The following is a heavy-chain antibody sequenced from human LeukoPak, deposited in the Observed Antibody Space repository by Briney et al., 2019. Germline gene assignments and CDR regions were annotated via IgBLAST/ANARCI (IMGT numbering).Heavy chain of an antibody. CDR2: LYTSGST. Sequence: ASETLSLTCTVSGGSISSYYWSWIRQPAGKGLEWIGRLYTSGSTNYNPSLKSRVTMSLDTSKNRFSLKLSSVTAADTAVYYCAKGPGRDAFDIWGQGTMVTVSS. CDR3: AKGPGRDAFDI. CDR1: GGSISSYY. V-gene: IGHV4-4*07. J-gene: IGHJ3*02.